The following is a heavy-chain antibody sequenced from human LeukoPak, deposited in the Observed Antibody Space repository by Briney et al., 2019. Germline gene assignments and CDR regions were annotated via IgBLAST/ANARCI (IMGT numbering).Heavy chain of an antibody. V-gene: IGHV1-2*02. CDR3: ARNYGGTSKYFDY. Sequence: GASVKVSCKASGYSFTEYYIHWVRQAPGQGLEWMGWISPNSGGTNYAQNFQGRVTMTRDTSITTAYMELSGLTSDDTALYYCARNYGGTSKYFDYWGQGTLVTVSS. J-gene: IGHJ4*02. CDR1: GYSFTEYY. CDR2: ISPNSGGT. D-gene: IGHD4-23*01.